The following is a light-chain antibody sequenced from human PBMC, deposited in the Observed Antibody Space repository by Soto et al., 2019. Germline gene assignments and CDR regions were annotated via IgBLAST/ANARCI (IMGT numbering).Light chain of an antibody. CDR1: KLGEKY. Sequence: SYELTQPPSVSVSPGQTASITCSGDKLGEKYACWYQQKPGQSPVLVIYQDTKRPSGIPERFSGSNSGNTATLTISGTQAMDEADYYCRAWDYSTAYYVFGPGTKLTVL. J-gene: IGLJ1*01. CDR3: RAWDYSTAYYV. V-gene: IGLV3-1*01. CDR2: QDT.